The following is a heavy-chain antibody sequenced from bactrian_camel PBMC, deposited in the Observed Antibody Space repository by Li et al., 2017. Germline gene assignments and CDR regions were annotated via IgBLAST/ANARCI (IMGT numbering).Heavy chain of an antibody. CDR2: ISREGGL. Sequence: VQLVESGGGSVQAGGSLRLSCVASGYSVSNNCLAWVRQAPGKEREGVVGISREGGLTYADSVKGRFTISQNKAKNTVYLQMNNLQPEGTATYYCAEGRGSRGEHCYSLNYWGQGTQVTVSS. J-gene: IGHJ4*01. V-gene: IGHV3S67*01. D-gene: IGHD6*01. CDR1: GYSVSNNC. CDR3: AEGRGSRGEHCYSLNY.